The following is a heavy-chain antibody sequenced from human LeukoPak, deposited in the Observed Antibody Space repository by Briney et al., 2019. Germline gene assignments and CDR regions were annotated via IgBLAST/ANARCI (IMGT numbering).Heavy chain of an antibody. Sequence: PSETLSLLCTASGVSICSYYGRWIRQPAGRGLEWIGRHYSCWSTNYIPSLQSRVTLSVDTYQNQLSLKLSSVTAADTAVYYCARQWWGGGSYSVHDYWGQGNLVTVSS. CDR1: GVSICSYY. D-gene: IGHD3-10*01. V-gene: IGHV4-4*07. CDR2: HYSCWST. J-gene: IGHJ4*02. CDR3: ARQWWGGGSYSVHDY.